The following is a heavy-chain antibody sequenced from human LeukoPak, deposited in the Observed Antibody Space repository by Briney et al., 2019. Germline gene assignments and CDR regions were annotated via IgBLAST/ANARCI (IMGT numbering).Heavy chain of an antibody. CDR2: ISSSSRYI. J-gene: IGHJ6*02. CDR1: GFTFSRYS. D-gene: IGHD6-25*01. V-gene: IGHV3-21*01. Sequence: TGGSLRLSCAPSGFTFSRYSMKWVGQAAGKGLEWVATISSSSRYIYYADSVKGRFTMSRDNAKNSLYLQMNSLTAEDTAVYYCARDGGRMDVWGQGTTVTVSS. CDR3: ARDGGRMDV.